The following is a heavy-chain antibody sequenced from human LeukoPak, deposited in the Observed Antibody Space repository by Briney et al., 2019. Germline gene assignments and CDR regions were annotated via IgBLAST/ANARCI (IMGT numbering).Heavy chain of an antibody. Sequence: SVTVSCKASGGSFNSYFISWVRQAPGQGLEWMGGIIPIFGTANYAQKFQGRVTITTDESTSTAYMELSSLRSEDTAVYYCARSTAMVNLYYYMDVWGKGTTVTISS. D-gene: IGHD5-18*01. CDR2: IIPIFGTA. CDR1: GGSFNSYF. CDR3: ARSTAMVNLYYYMDV. J-gene: IGHJ6*03. V-gene: IGHV1-69*05.